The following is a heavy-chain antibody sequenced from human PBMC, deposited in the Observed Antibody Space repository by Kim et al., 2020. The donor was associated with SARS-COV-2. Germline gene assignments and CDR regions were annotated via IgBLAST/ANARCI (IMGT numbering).Heavy chain of an antibody. J-gene: IGHJ4*02. Sequence: SVKGRFTISRDNSKNTLYLQMNSLRAEDTAVYYCARGAYYGSGSYSLDYWGQGTLVTASS. V-gene: IGHV3-30*01. D-gene: IGHD3-10*01. CDR3: ARGAYYGSGSYSLDY.